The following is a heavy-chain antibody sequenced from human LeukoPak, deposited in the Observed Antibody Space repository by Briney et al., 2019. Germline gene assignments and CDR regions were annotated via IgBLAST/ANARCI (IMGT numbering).Heavy chain of an antibody. J-gene: IGHJ3*01. CDR1: GYTFTSNG. D-gene: IGHD3-10*01. Sequence: ASVKVSCNASGYTFTSNGISWVRQAPGQGLEWMGWISGYNGNTNYAQNLQGRVTMTTDTSTSTAYMELRSLRSDDTAVYYCSRDGIILDIKESISSWGQGTMVTVSS. V-gene: IGHV1-18*01. CDR3: SRDGIILDIKESISS. CDR2: ISGYNGNT.